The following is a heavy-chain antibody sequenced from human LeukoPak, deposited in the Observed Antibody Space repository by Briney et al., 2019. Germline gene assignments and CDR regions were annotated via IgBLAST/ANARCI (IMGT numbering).Heavy chain of an antibody. V-gene: IGHV1-2*02. Sequence: ASVKVSCKASGYTFTGYYMHWVRQAPGQGLEWMGWINPNSGGTNYAQKFQGRVTMTRDTSISTAYMELSRLRSDDTAVYYCARVASREVNAWYWSDPWGQGTLVTVSS. CDR3: ARVASREVNAWYWSDP. D-gene: IGHD2-21*01. J-gene: IGHJ5*02. CDR2: INPNSGGT. CDR1: GYTFTGYY.